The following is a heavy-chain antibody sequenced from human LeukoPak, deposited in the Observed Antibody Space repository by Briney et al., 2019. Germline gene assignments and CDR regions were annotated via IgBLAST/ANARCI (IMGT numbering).Heavy chain of an antibody. D-gene: IGHD6-19*01. CDR3: VRRGDASSGWGDHDF. Sequence: GGSLRLSCAASGFTFNRNAISWVRQAPGKGLEWVSTIGGSGDKTFYADSVKGRFTISRDNSKNMVHLQMNSLTGEDTALFYCVRRGDASSGWGDHDFWGQGALVTVSS. CDR1: GFTFNRNA. J-gene: IGHJ4*02. V-gene: IGHV3-23*01. CDR2: IGGSGDKT.